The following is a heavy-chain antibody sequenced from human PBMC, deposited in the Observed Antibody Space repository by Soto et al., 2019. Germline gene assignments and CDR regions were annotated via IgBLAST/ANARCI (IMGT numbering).Heavy chain of an antibody. CDR1: GFTFNIAW. Sequence: EVELVESGGGLVKPGGSLRLSCVGSGFTFNIAWMNWVRQAPGKGLEWVGRIKSETDGGTTDYVAPVKGRFTISRDDSKNTLYLQLNSLETEDTALYYCATEYYDSSGLVTWGRGTLVTVSS. D-gene: IGHD3-22*01. CDR2: IKSETDGGTT. J-gene: IGHJ5*02. V-gene: IGHV3-15*07. CDR3: ATEYYDSSGLVT.